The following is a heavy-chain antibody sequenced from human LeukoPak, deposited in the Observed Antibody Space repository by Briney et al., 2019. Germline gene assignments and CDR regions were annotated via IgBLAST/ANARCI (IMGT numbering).Heavy chain of an antibody. D-gene: IGHD2-15*01. CDR2: ISAYNANT. CDR3: ARDGRYCSGGSCYYYYYYMDV. J-gene: IGHJ6*03. Sequence: ASVKVSCKASGYTFTSFGISWVRQAPGQGLEWMGWISAYNANTNFAQNLQGRVTMTTDTSTSTAYMELRSLRSDDTAVYYCARDGRYCSGGSCYYYYYYMDVWGKGTTVTISS. CDR1: GYTFTSFG. V-gene: IGHV1-18*01.